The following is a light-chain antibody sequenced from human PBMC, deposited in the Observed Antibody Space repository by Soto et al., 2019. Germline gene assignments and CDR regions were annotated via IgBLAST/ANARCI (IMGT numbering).Light chain of an antibody. CDR2: DAS. J-gene: IGKJ4*01. V-gene: IGKV1-9*01. Sequence: IQVTQSPSSLSASVGDRVTITCRASQGISSYLGWYQQKPGKAPNLLIYDASTLHSGVPSRFSGGGSGTDFTLTISSLQPEDFGTYYCQQTYSTFVSFGGATKL. CDR1: QGISSY. CDR3: QQTYSTFVS.